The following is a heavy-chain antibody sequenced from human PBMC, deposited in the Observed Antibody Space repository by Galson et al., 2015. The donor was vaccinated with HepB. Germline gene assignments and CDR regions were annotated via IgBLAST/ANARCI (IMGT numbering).Heavy chain of an antibody. CDR3: AKDRNSTSPGTYGMDV. J-gene: IGHJ6*02. Sequence: SLRLSCAASGFPFSTYTMSWVRQAPGKGLEWVSAISGSGGTTYYADSVRGRFTISRDNTKRTLYLQMNRLRGEDTALYCCAKDRNSTSPGTYGMDVWGQGTTVTVFS. CDR2: ISGSGGTT. CDR1: GFPFSTYT. D-gene: IGHD6-6*01. V-gene: IGHV3-23*01.